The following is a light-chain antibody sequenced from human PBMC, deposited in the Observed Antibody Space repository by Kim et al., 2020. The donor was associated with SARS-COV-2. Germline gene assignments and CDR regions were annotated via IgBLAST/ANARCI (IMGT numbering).Light chain of an antibody. V-gene: IGLV2-11*01. CDR3: CSYAGSYPWV. Sequence: GQSVTNSCTGTSSDVGGYNYVSWYQQHPGKAPKLMIYDVSKRPSGVPDRFSGSKSGNTASLTISGLQAEDEADYYCCSYAGSYPWVFGGGTKLTVL. CDR1: SSDVGGYNY. CDR2: DVS. J-gene: IGLJ3*02.